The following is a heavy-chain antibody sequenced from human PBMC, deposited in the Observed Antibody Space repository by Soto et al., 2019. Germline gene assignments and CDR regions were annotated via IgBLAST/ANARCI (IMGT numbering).Heavy chain of an antibody. CDR3: THRLVGSGQGY. D-gene: IGHD2-15*01. CDR1: GFSITTGRVG. J-gene: IGHJ4*02. CDR2: IHWNDDN. V-gene: IGHV2-5*01. Sequence: QITLEETGPTLVKPTQTLMLTGTFSGFSITTGRVGVGWIRQPPGKALEWLAVIHWNDDNHYSPSLKSRLTITKDTSKNQVVLTLTNMDPVDTATYYCTHRLVGSGQGYWGQGTLVTVSS.